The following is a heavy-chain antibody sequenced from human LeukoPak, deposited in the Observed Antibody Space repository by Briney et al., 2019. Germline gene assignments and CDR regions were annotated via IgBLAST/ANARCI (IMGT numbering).Heavy chain of an antibody. D-gene: IGHD6-13*01. CDR1: GYTFTGYA. CDR3: ARVWGSSWYGYYFDY. V-gene: IGHV1-3*01. J-gene: IGHJ4*02. CDR2: INAGNGNT. Sequence: ASVKVSCKASGYTFTGYAMHWVRQAPGQRLEWMGWINAGNGNTKYSQKFQGRVTITRDTSASTAYMELSSLRSEDTAVYYCARVWGSSWYGYYFDYWGQGTLVTVSS.